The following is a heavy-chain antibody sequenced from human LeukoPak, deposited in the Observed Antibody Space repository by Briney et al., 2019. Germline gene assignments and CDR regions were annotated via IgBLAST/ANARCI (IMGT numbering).Heavy chain of an antibody. D-gene: IGHD3-10*01. CDR2: IIPIFGTA. CDR3: ARALLWFGELYNWFDP. J-gene: IGHJ5*02. V-gene: IGHV1-69*13. CDR1: GGIFSSYA. Sequence: SVNVSCKASGGIFSSYAISWVRQAPGQGLEWMGGIIPIFGTANYAQKFQGRVTITADESTSTAYMELSSLRSEDTAVYYCARALLWFGELYNWFDPWGQGTLVTVSS.